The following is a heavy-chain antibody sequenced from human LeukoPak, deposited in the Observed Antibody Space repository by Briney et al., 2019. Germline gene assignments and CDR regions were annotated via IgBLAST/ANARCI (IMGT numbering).Heavy chain of an antibody. Sequence: SVKLSCKASGGTFSRYAISGVRQAPGQGLEWMGGIIPTFGTANYAQKFQGRVTITRDESTSTAYMELSSLSSEDTGVYYCARDHATIFGVDPGAASSSRHYYYMEAWGKGTTVTVSS. V-gene: IGHV1-69*05. CDR1: GGTFSRYA. CDR3: ARDHATIFGVDPGAASSSRHYYYMEA. J-gene: IGHJ6*03. CDR2: IIPTFGTA. D-gene: IGHD3-3*01.